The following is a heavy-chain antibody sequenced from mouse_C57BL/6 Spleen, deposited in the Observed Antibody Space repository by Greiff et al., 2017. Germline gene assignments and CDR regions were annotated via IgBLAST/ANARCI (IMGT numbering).Heavy chain of an antibody. CDR3: ARDYGGGAMDY. V-gene: IGHV3-6*01. CDR2: ISYDGSN. CDR1: GYSITSGYY. J-gene: IGHJ4*01. D-gene: IGHD1-1*01. Sequence: DVKLQESGPGLVKPSQSLSLTCSVTGYSITSGYYWNWIRQFPGNKLEWMGYISYDGSNNYNPSLKNRISITRDTSKNQFFLKLNSVTTEDTATYYCARDYGGGAMDYWGQGTSVTVSS.